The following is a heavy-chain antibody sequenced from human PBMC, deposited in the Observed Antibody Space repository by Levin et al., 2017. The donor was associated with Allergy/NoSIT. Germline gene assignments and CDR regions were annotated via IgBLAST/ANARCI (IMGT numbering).Heavy chain of an antibody. D-gene: IGHD3-16*02. J-gene: IGHJ4*02. V-gene: IGHV3-53*01. CDR1: GFTVSSNY. CDR3: ARADPRYDYVWGSYPVATDY. Sequence: PGGSLRLSCAASGFTVSSNYMSWVRQAPGKGLEWVSVIYSGGSTYYADSVKGRFTISRDNSKNTLYLQMNSLRAEDTAVYYCARADPRYDYVWGSYPVATDYWGQGTLVTVSS. CDR2: IYSGGST.